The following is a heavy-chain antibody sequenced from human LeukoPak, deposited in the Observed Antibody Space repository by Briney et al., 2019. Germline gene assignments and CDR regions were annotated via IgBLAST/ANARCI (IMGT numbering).Heavy chain of an antibody. D-gene: IGHD6-13*01. V-gene: IGHV3-66*01. CDR1: GFTVSSNY. CDR2: IYSGGST. CDR3: ARGGLRQQLVRGDHFDD. Sequence: PPGGSLRLSCAASGFTVSSNYMSWVRQAPGKGLEWVSVIYSGGSTYYADSVKGRFSISRDNSKNTLYLQMNSLRDEDTAVYYCARGGLRQQLVRGDHFDDWGQGTLATVSS. J-gene: IGHJ4*02.